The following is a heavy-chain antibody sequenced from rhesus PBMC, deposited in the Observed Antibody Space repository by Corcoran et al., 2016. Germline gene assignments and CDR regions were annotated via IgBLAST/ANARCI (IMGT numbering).Heavy chain of an antibody. J-gene: IGHJ4*01. V-gene: IGHV3S22*01. CDR2: IRNKAKDGTA. Sequence: EVQLVESGGGLVQPGGSLRLSCAASGFIFSDYYISWVRQATGKGPEWVGFIRNKAKDGTAEYATSVKGRFTISRDDSKSIASLQMNSRKTEDTAVYYCARGINTWVFDYWGQGVLVTVSS. D-gene: IGHD5-24*01. CDR1: GFIFSDYY. CDR3: ARGINTWVFDY.